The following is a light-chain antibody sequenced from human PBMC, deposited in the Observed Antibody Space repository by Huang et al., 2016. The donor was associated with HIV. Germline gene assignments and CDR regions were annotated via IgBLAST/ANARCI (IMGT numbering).Light chain of an antibody. CDR3: QQRSNWPPFT. J-gene: IGKJ2*01. V-gene: IGKV3-11*01. CDR1: QSVSNY. CDR2: DAS. Sequence: EIVLTQSPATLSLSPGERATLSCRASQSVSNYLAWYQQKPGQFPRVLIYDASKRATDSPARFSGSGSGTDFTLTISSLEPEDFGFYYCQQRSNWPPFTFGQGTKLEI.